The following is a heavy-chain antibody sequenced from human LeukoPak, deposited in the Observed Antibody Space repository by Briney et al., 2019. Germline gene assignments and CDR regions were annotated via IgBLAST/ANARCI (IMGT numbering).Heavy chain of an antibody. Sequence: GGALRLSCASSGFNFSSNNMHWVRQAPGMGLEWVAAIWYDGTNKYYADSVKGRFTISRDNSKNTLFLQLNSLRAEDTAVYYCAKDRHLFGTGSYYYFDLWGQGTLVTVSS. D-gene: IGHD1-26*01. V-gene: IGHV3-33*03. CDR2: IWYDGTNK. J-gene: IGHJ4*02. CDR3: AKDRHLFGTGSYYYFDL. CDR1: GFNFSSNN.